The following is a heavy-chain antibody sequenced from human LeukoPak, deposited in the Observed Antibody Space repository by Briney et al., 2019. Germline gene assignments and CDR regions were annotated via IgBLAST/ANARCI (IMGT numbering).Heavy chain of an antibody. V-gene: IGHV1-8*03. CDR3: ARYYDFWSGYYSP. CDR2: MNPNSGNT. D-gene: IGHD3-3*01. Sequence: ASVTVSCKASGYTFTSYDINWVRQATGQGLEWMGWMNPNSGNTGYAQKFQGKVTITRNTSISTAYMELSSLRSEDTAVYYCARYYDFWSGYYSPWGQGTLVTVSS. CDR1: GYTFTSYD. J-gene: IGHJ5*02.